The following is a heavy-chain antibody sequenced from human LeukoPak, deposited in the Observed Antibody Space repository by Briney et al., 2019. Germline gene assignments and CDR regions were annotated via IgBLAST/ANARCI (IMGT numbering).Heavy chain of an antibody. V-gene: IGHV3-23*01. Sequence: PGGSLRLSCAASGFTFSSYGMSWVRQAPGKGLEWVSAISGSGGSTYYADSVKGRFTISRDNSKNTLYLQMNSLRARDTAVYYCEKDCNLEGMGPLPLHSWGEGPLFTVSS. CDR2: ISGSGGST. D-gene: IGHD2/OR15-2a*01. CDR1: GFTFSSYG. J-gene: IGHJ4*02. CDR3: EKDCNLEGMGPLPLHS.